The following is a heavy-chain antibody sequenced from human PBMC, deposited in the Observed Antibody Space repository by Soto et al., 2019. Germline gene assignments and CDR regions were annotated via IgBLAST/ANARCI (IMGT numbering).Heavy chain of an antibody. Sequence: PGESLKISCKGSGYTFTNYWIGWVRQMPGKGPEWMGIIYPGDSDTKYNPSFQGQVTISADKSITTTYLQWSSLKASDTAIYYCVASIFYYGLDIWGRGIPVTVSS. J-gene: IGHJ6*02. V-gene: IGHV5-51*01. CDR2: IYPGDSDT. CDR3: VASIFYYGLDI. CDR1: GYTFTNYW.